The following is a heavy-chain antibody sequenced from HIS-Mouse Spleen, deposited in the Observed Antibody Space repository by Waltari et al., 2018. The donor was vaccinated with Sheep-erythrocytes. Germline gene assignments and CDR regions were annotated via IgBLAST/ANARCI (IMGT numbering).Heavy chain of an antibody. CDR3: ARAISSADAFDI. Sequence: EVQLVESGGGVVQPGGSLIISCAASGFTFRRYWMQWVRQAPGTGLVWVLRINSDGGSTSYADSVKGRFTISRDNAKNTLYLQMNSLRAEDTAVYYCARAISSADAFDIWGQGTMVTVSS. J-gene: IGHJ3*02. CDR2: INSDGGST. D-gene: IGHD3-16*02. V-gene: IGHV3-74*02. CDR1: GFTFRRYW.